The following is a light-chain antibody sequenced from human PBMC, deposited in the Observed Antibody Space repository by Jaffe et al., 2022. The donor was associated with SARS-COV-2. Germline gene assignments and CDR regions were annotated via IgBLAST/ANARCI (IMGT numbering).Light chain of an antibody. CDR1: ESLLHSNGYNY. V-gene: IGKV2-28*01. CDR3: MQALEIPT. J-gene: IGKJ4*01. CDR2: WGS. Sequence: DIVMTQSPVSLPVTPGEPASISCRSSESLLHSNGYNYLDWYLQRPGQSPQLLIYWGSYRASGVPDRFSGSGSGTDFTLKISRVEADDVGVYFCMQALEIPTFGGGTKVEIK.